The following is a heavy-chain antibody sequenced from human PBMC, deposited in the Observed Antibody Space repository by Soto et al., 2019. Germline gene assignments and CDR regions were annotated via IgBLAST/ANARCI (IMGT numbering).Heavy chain of an antibody. CDR1: GFSLSNARMG. Sequence: VTLKESGPVLVKPTETLTLTCTVSGFSLSNARMGVSWIHQPPGNALEWLAHIFSNDEKSYSTSLKSRLTTSKDNYKGQVILTMTSMDPVDTATYYCAQLLKSEQWLAYYYNGMDVWVQGTTITVTS. J-gene: IGHJ6*02. D-gene: IGHD6-19*01. V-gene: IGHV2-26*01. CDR2: IFSNDEK. CDR3: AQLLKSEQWLAYYYNGMDV.